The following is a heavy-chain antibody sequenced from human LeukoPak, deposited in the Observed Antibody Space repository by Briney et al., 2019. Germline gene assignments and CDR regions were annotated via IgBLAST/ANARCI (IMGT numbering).Heavy chain of an antibody. CDR3: ARGGSSLSYAMDV. CDR2: IYESGST. Sequence: SETLSLTCTDSGGSIKSHYWSWIRQTPGKGLEWIWCIYESGSTYHNPSLKSRVTISVDMSTKPFSLKMSSVTAADMAVYYCARGGSSLSYAMDVSGEGTTVTVSS. J-gene: IGHJ6*04. CDR1: GGSIKSHY. D-gene: IGHD6-6*01. V-gene: IGHV4-59*11.